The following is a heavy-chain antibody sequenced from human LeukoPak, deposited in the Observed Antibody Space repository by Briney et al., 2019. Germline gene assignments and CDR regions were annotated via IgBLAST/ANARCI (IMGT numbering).Heavy chain of an antibody. J-gene: IGHJ6*02. D-gene: IGHD3-3*01. Sequence: GGSLRLSCAASGFTFSDYYMSWIRQAPGKGLEWVSYISSSGSTIYYADSVKGRFTISRDNAKNSLYLQMNSLRAEDTAVYYCAGGRYDFWSGMGVKYYHYGMDVWGQGTTVTVSS. CDR2: ISSSGSTI. CDR1: GFTFSDYY. V-gene: IGHV3-11*01. CDR3: AGGRYDFWSGMGVKYYHYGMDV.